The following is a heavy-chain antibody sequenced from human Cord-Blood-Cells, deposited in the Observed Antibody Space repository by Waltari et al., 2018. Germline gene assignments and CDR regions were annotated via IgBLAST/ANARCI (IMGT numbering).Heavy chain of an antibody. V-gene: IGHV1-69*01. CDR3: AREGGYCGGDCYAFDI. Sequence: VQLVQSGAEVKKPGSSVKVSCKASGGTFSSYAISWVRQAPGQGVEWMGGIIPIFGTANYAQKFQGRVTITADESTSTAYMELSSLRSEDTSVYYCAREGGYCGGDCYAFDIWGQGTMVTVSS. D-gene: IGHD2-21*01. CDR1: GGTFSSYA. J-gene: IGHJ3*02. CDR2: IIPIFGTA.